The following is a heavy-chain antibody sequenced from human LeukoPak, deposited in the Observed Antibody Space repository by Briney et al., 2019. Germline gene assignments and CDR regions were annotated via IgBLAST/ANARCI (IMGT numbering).Heavy chain of an antibody. J-gene: IGHJ4*02. CDR2: ISSSSSYT. V-gene: IGHV3-21*01. CDR1: GFTFSSYS. D-gene: IGHD6-19*01. CDR3: ATTVAGTADY. Sequence: GGSLRLSCAASGFTFSSYSMNWVRQAPGKGLEWVSSISSSSSYTYYTDSVKGRFTISRDNAKNSLYLQMNSLRAEDTAVYYCATTVAGTADYWGQGTLVTVSS.